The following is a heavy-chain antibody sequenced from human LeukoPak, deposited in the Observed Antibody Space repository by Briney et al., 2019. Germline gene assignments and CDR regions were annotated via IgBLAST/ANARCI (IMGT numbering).Heavy chain of an antibody. Sequence: SETLSLTCTVSGGSISSGPYYWGWIRQPPGKGLEWIGNIYYGENTYYNPSLKSRVTISIDTSKTQFYLKLSSLTAADTAVYYCARRDDSSGYHKIFDYWGPGTLVTVSS. CDR1: GGSISSGPYY. CDR3: ARRDDSSGYHKIFDY. J-gene: IGHJ4*02. D-gene: IGHD3-22*01. V-gene: IGHV4-39*01. CDR2: IYYGENT.